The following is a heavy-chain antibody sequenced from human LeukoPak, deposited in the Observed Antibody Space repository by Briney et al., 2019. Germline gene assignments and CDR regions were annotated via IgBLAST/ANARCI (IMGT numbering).Heavy chain of an antibody. V-gene: IGHV4-39*07. J-gene: IGHJ5*02. CDR2: IFYSGST. CDR1: GGSISTSNYY. Sequence: PSETLSLTCTVSGGSISTSNYYWGWIRQPPGKGLEWIGNIFYSGSTYYSPSLRSRVTISLDTSRNQFSLKLSSVTAADTAVYYCARVRYSSSWYNWFDPWGQGTLVTVSS. CDR3: ARVRYSSSWYNWFDP. D-gene: IGHD6-13*01.